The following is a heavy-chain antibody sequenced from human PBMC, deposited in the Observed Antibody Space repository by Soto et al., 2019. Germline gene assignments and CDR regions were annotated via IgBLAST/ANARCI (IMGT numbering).Heavy chain of an antibody. CDR2: ISRSSGNT. V-gene: IGHV3-21*01. J-gene: IGHJ1*01. CDR1: GFTFSSYS. CDR3: ANLGYCSGSHCPLQH. D-gene: IGHD2-15*01. Sequence: GGSLRLSCAASGFTFSSYSMNWVRQAPGKGLEWVSTISRSSGNTYSVDSVKGRFTISRDNSKNTLYLQMNSLRVDDTAVYYCANLGYCSGSHCPLQHWGPGTLVTVSS.